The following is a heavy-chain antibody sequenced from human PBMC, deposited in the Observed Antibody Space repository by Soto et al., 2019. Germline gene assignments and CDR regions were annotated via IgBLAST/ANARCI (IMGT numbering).Heavy chain of an antibody. CDR1: GFTFSSYS. CDR3: ARDPFPHYDSSGYIDY. Sequence: GGSLRLSCAASGFTFSSYSMNWVRQAPGKGLEWVSYISSSSSTIYYADSVKGRFTISRDNAKNSLYLQMNSLRDEDTAGYYCARDPFPHYDSSGYIDYWGHGTLVTVSS. CDR2: ISSSSSTI. D-gene: IGHD3-22*01. V-gene: IGHV3-48*02. J-gene: IGHJ4*01.